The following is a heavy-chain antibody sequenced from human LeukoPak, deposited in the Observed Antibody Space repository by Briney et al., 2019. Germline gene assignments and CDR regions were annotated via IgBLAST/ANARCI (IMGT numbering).Heavy chain of an antibody. D-gene: IGHD6-13*01. V-gene: IGHV1-2*02. CDR2: INPNSGDT. CDR1: GYTFTGFY. J-gene: IGHJ5*02. CDR3: ARGSLMAATGTGLSS. Sequence: ASVKVSCKASGYTFTGFYMHWVRQAPGQGLEWMGWINPNSGDTNYAQNFQGRVTMTRDTSISTAYVELSRLTSDDTAAYYCARGSLMAATGTGLSSWGQGTLVTVSS.